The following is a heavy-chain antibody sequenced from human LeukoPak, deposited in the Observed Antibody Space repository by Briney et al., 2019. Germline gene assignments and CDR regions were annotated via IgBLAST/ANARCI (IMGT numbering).Heavy chain of an antibody. J-gene: IGHJ4*02. CDR3: ARGGWHFDY. CDR1: GCSISSYY. D-gene: IGHD3-22*01. CDR2: IYYSGST. V-gene: IGHV4-59*01. Sequence: SETLSLTCTFSGCSISSYYWTWIRQPPGKGLEWIGYIYYSGSTNYNPSLKSRVTISVDTSKNQCSLKLNSVTAADTAVYYWARGGWHFDYWGQGTLDTVSS.